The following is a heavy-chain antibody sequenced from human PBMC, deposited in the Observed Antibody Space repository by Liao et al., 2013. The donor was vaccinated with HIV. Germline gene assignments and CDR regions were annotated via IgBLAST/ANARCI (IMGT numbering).Heavy chain of an antibody. J-gene: IGHJ4*02. V-gene: IGHV4-30-4*01. CDR2: IYYTGST. Sequence: QVQLQESGPGLVKPSQNLSLTCTVSGGSISSGDQYWSWIRQSPGKGLQWMGYIYYTGSTYHNPSLKSRLTISLDTSRNQFSLKLTSVTAADTAIYYCARDRDDSGSYSPLAYWGQGTLVTVSS. CDR3: ARDRDDSGSYSPLAY. CDR1: GGSISSGDQY. D-gene: IGHD3-22*01.